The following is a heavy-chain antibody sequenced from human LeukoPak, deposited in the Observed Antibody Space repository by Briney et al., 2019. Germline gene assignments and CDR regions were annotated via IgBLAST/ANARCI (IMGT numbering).Heavy chain of an antibody. D-gene: IGHD2/OR15-2a*01. V-gene: IGHV4-34*01. Sequence: SETLSLTCAVYGDSFSGYYWNWIRQPPGKGLEWIGEINHTGGTNYNPSLKSRVTISADTSKNQFSLNLSSVTAADTAVYYCVRQRVVGFYDPFDFWGQGTLVTVSS. CDR2: INHTGGT. J-gene: IGHJ4*02. CDR3: VRQRVVGFYDPFDF. CDR1: GDSFSGYY.